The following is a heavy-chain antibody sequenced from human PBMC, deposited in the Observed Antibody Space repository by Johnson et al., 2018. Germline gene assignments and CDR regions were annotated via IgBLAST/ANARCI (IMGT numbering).Heavy chain of an antibody. V-gene: IGHV3-74*01. CDR2: LISDGSST. D-gene: IGHD1-14*01. CDR1: GFTFSSYW. Sequence: VQLQESGVGLVQPGGSLRLSCAASGFTFSSYWMHWVRQAPGKGLVWVSRLISDGSSTNYADSVKARFTISRDNAKNTLYLQMNSLRAEETAVYYCARDRVSGAPYYFVYWGQVTLVTVSS. CDR3: ARDRVSGAPYYFVY. J-gene: IGHJ4*02.